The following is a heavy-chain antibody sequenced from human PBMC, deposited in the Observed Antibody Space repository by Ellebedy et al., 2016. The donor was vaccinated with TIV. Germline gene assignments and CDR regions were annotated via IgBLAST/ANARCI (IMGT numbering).Heavy chain of an antibody. J-gene: IGHJ3*02. CDR3: ARETFNDADLDLWGLFDI. Sequence: GGSLRLSCAASGLTVSSNYMSWVRQVSGKGLEWVSVMFIDSTTYYADSVKDRFIISRDKSKNTLYLQMNSLRAEDTALYYCARETFNDADLDLWGLFDIWGQGTMVTVSS. CDR2: MFIDSTT. D-gene: IGHD3-10*01. CDR1: GLTVSSNY. V-gene: IGHV3-66*01.